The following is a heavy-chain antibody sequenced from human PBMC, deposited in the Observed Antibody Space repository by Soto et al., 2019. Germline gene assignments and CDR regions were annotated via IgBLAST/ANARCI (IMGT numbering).Heavy chain of an antibody. CDR2: IYYSGST. CDR1: GGSISSYY. Sequence: SETLSLTCTVSGGSISSYYWSWIRQPPGKGLEWIGYIYYSGSTNYNPSLKSRVTISVDTSKNQFSLKLSSVTAADTAVYYCARGRLGYDFWSGRLDVWGQGTTVTVSS. J-gene: IGHJ6*02. V-gene: IGHV4-59*01. CDR3: ARGRLGYDFWSGRLDV. D-gene: IGHD3-3*01.